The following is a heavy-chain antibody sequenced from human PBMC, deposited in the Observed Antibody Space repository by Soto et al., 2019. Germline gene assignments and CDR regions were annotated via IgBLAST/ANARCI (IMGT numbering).Heavy chain of an antibody. CDR1: GYSISRSNW. CDR2: IYYSGST. V-gene: IGHV4-28*01. CDR3: ARKEDGLAVAFDI. D-gene: IGHD6-19*01. Sequence: QVQLQESGPGLVKPSDTLSLTCAVSGYSISRSNWWGWIRQPPGKGLEWIGYIYYSGSTYYNPSLKSRVTMAVDTSKTQFSLKLSSVTAVDTAVYYCARKEDGLAVAFDIWGQGTMVTVSS. J-gene: IGHJ3*02.